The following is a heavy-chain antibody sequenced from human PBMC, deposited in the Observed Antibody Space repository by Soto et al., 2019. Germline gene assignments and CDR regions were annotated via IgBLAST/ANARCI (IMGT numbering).Heavy chain of an antibody. CDR2: IWYDGSNK. Sequence: QVQLVESGGGVVQPGRSLRLSCAASGFTFSSYGMHWVRQAPGKGLEWVAVIWYDGSNKYYADSVKGRFTISRDNSKNTLYLQMNSLRAEDTAVYYCARGGRPYGDYETIDYWGQGTLVTVSS. J-gene: IGHJ4*02. V-gene: IGHV3-33*01. CDR1: GFTFSSYG. CDR3: ARGGRPYGDYETIDY. D-gene: IGHD4-17*01.